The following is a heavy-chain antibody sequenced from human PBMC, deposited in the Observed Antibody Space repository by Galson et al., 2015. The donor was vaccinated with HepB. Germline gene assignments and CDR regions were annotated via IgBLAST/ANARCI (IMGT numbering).Heavy chain of an antibody. J-gene: IGHJ4*02. CDR3: VRTITPAPIPLFDY. V-gene: IGHV3-74*01. CDR1: GFTFSNFW. CDR2: IKSDGETA. Sequence: SLRLSCAASGFTFSNFWMHWVRQAPGKGLVWVSRIKSDGETADYADSVKARFTISRDNAKNTLSLQMESLRAEDTAVYYCVRTITPAPIPLFDYWGQGTLVTVSS. D-gene: IGHD3-10*01.